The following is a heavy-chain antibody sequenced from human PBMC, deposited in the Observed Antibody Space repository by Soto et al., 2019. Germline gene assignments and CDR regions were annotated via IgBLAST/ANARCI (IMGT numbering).Heavy chain of an antibody. CDR2: ISGSGGST. V-gene: IGHV3-23*01. D-gene: IGHD3-3*01. CDR3: DLNLEWLLSQDY. Sequence: GGSLRLSCAASGFTFSSYAMSWVRQAPGKGLEWVSAISGSGGSTYYADSVKGRFTISRDNSKNTLYLQMNSLRAEDTAVYYCDLNLEWLLSQDYWGQGTLVTVSS. J-gene: IGHJ4*02. CDR1: GFTFSSYA.